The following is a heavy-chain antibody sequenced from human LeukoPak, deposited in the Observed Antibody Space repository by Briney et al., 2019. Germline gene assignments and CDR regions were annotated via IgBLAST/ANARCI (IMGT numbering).Heavy chain of an antibody. CDR1: GGSISSYY. Sequence: SETLSLTCTVSGGSISSYYWSWIRQPPGKGLEWIGYIYYSGSTNYNPSPKSRVTISVDTSKNQFSLKLSSVTAADTAVYYCARRRFSHDYWGQGTLVTVSS. V-gene: IGHV4-59*08. CDR3: ARRRFSHDY. CDR2: IYYSGST. J-gene: IGHJ4*02. D-gene: IGHD3-3*01.